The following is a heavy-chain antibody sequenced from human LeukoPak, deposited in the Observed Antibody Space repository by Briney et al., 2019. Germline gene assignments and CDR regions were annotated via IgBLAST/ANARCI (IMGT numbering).Heavy chain of an antibody. J-gene: IGHJ3*02. D-gene: IGHD2-2*01. CDR3: ARESDIVVPPAVSGAFDI. CDR2: IKQDGSEK. V-gene: IGHV3-7*01. CDR1: GFTFSSYW. Sequence: GGSLRLSCAASGFTFSSYWMSWVRQAPGKGLEWVANIKQDGSEKYYVDSVKGRFTISRDNAKNTLYLQMNSLRAEDTAVYYCARESDIVVPPAVSGAFDIWGQGTLVTVSS.